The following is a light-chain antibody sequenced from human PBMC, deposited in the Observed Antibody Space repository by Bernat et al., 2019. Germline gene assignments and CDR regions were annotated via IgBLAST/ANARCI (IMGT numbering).Light chain of an antibody. J-gene: IGLJ1*01. CDR3: QVWDNYSDHYV. CDR1: NIGSYR. Sequence: SYVLTQPPSLSVAPGKTATITCGGTNIGSYRVHWYQQRPGQAPVLFILYDSDRPSGIPERFSGSKSGSTATLTISRVEAGDEADYYCQVWDNYSDHYVFGTGTKVTVL. CDR2: YDS. V-gene: IGLV3-21*04.